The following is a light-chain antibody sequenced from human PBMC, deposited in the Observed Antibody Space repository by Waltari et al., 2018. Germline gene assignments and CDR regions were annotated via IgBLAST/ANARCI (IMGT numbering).Light chain of an antibody. Sequence: QVVLTQSPSASASLGASVKLTCTLSSGHSDYALAWHQQQPEKGPRYLMKVNSGGSHIKGDGIPDRFSGSSSGAERYLTISSLQSEDEADYYCQTWDTATHVIFGGGTKLTVL. CDR3: QTWDTATHVI. CDR2: VNSGGSH. J-gene: IGLJ2*01. V-gene: IGLV4-69*01. CDR1: SGHSDYA.